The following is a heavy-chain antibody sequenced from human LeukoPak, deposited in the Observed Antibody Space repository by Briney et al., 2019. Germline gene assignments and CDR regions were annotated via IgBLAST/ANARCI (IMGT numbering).Heavy chain of an antibody. D-gene: IGHD3-16*02. CDR2: INPNSGGT. V-gene: IGHV1-2*06. CDR1: GYTFTGYY. Sequence: ASVTVSCTASGYTFTGYYMHWVRQAPGQGPEWMGRINPNSGGTNYAQKFQGRVTMTRDTSISTAYMELSRLRSDDTAVYYCARGGAYDYVWGSYRYFDYWGQGTLVTVSS. J-gene: IGHJ4*02. CDR3: ARGGAYDYVWGSYRYFDY.